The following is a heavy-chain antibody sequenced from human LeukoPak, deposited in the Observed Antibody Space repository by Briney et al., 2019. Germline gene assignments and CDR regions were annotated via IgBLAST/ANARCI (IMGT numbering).Heavy chain of an antibody. D-gene: IGHD3-10*01. CDR2: ISSSSGYI. CDR1: GFTFSSYS. J-gene: IGHJ4*02. V-gene: IGHV3-21*01. Sequence: GGSLRLSCAASGFTFSSYSMNWVRQAPGTGLEWVSSISSSSGYIYYADSVKGRFTISRDNAKISLYLRMHSLRAEDTDVYYCESSLTYYYGSGSYSDYWGQGTLVTVSS. CDR3: ESSLTYYYGSGSYSDY.